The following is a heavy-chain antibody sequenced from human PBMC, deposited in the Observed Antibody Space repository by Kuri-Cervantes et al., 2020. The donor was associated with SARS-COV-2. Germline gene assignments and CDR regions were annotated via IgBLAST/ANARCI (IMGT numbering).Heavy chain of an antibody. CDR3: ARHRSRGYYYGSGYGMDV. Sequence: KVSCKGSGYSFTSYWIGWVRQMPGKGLEWMGRIDPSDSYTNYSPSFQGHVTISADKSISTAYLQWSSLKASDTAMYYCARHRSRGYYYGSGYGMDVWGQGTTVTVSS. D-gene: IGHD3-10*01. CDR2: IDPSDSYT. CDR1: GYSFTSYW. J-gene: IGHJ6*02. V-gene: IGHV5-10-1*01.